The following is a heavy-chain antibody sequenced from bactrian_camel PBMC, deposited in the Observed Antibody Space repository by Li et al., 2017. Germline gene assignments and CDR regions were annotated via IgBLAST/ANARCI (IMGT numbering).Heavy chain of an antibody. CDR3: AADLPDGRPCTVAGNWAPAPVVGY. D-gene: IGHD6*01. V-gene: IGHV3S63*01. Sequence: QVQLVESGGGSVQAGGSLRLSCAASGYDWKSYCMGWFRQVPGKEREAIACIDRDRTTTYASSVKGRFTISQDNAKTILFLQMDELNPEDTAMYYCAADLPDGRPCTVAGNWAPAPVVGYWGQGTQVTVS. J-gene: IGHJ6*01. CDR1: GYDWKSYC. CDR2: IDRDRTT.